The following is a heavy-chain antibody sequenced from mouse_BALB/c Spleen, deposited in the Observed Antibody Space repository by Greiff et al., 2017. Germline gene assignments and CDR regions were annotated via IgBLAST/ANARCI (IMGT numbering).Heavy chain of an antibody. CDR2: ISSGSSTI. J-gene: IGHJ1*01. CDR3: ARSITWYFDV. V-gene: IGHV5-17*02. CDR1: GFTFSSFG. Sequence: EVQRVESGGGLVQPGGSRKLSCAASGFTFSSFGMHWVRQAPEKGLEWVAYISSGSSTIYYADTVKGRFTISRDNPKNTLFLQMTSLRSEDTAMYYCARSITWYFDVWGAGTTVTVSS. D-gene: IGHD2-4*01.